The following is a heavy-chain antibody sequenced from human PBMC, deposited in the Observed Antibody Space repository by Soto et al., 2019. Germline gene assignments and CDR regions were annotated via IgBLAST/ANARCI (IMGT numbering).Heavy chain of an antibody. V-gene: IGHV4-59*01. J-gene: IGHJ3*02. D-gene: IGHD2-15*01. Sequence: SETLSLTCTVSGGSISGYYWSWIRQPPGKRLEWIGYINYLGSTNYNPSLKSRVTMTRDTSTSTVYMELSSLRSEDTAVYYCARDYKPVVVDEDSSAFDIWGQGTMVTVSS. CDR1: GGSISGYY. CDR3: ARDYKPVVVDEDSSAFDI. CDR2: INYLGST.